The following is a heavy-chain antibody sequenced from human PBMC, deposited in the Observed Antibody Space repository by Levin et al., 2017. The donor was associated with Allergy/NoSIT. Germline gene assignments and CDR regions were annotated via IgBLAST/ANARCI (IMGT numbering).Heavy chain of an antibody. J-gene: IGHJ3*02. V-gene: IGHV4-59*01. CDR3: ARSDGYFSGGPCYTEVDAFDI. CDR2: IFYTGST. D-gene: IGHD2-15*01. Sequence: SETLSLTCTVSGGSINNYYWSWIRQPPGKGLEWLGYIFYTGSTTYNPSLKSRVTLSVDTSKNQFSLKLNSVTAADTAVYHCARSDGYFSGGPCYTEVDAFDIWSQGTMVTVSS. CDR1: GGSINNYY.